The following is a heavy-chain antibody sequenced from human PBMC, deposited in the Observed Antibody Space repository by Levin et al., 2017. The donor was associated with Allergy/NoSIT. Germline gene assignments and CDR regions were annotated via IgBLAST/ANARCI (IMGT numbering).Heavy chain of an antibody. CDR3: ARGRGYSENWFDP. J-gene: IGHJ5*02. V-gene: IGHV4-30-2*01. CDR2: IYHSGST. D-gene: IGHD4-11*01. CDR1: GGSISSGGYS. Sequence: SETLSLTCAVSGGSISSGGYSWSWIRQPPGKGLEWIGYIYHSGSTYYNPSLKSRVTISVDRSKNQFSLKLSSVTAADTAVYYCARGRGYSENWFDPWGQGTLVTVSS.